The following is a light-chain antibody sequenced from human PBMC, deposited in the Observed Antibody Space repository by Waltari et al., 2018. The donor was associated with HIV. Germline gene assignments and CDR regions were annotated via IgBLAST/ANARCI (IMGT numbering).Light chain of an antibody. CDR1: NSDIGGYNY. J-gene: IGLJ2*01. Sequence: QSALTQPASVSGSPGRSITIPCTGTNSDIGGYNYVSWYQQHPGRAPKLILYDVTTRPSGVSDRFSGSKSGNTASLTIAGLLAEDEADYYCSSYASNTYVVFGGGTKLTVL. CDR3: SSYASNTYVV. CDR2: DVT. V-gene: IGLV2-14*01.